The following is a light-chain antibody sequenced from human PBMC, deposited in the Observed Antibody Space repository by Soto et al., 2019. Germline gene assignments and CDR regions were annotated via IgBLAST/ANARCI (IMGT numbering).Light chain of an antibody. Sequence: QSALTQPASVSGSPGQSITISCTGTSSGVGNYNLVSCYQQHPGEAPKLLIYEGSKRPSGVSNRFSGSKFGNTASLTISGRQAEDEVDYYCCSYAGDSTWVFGGGTKVTVL. J-gene: IGLJ3*02. V-gene: IGLV2-23*01. CDR3: CSYAGDSTWV. CDR2: EGS. CDR1: SSGVGNYNL.